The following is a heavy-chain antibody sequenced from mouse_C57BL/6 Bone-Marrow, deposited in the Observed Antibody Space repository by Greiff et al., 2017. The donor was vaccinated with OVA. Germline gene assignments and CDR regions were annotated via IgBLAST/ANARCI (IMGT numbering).Heavy chain of an antibody. CDR2: IDPSDSYT. V-gene: IGHV1-69*01. D-gene: IGHD1-1*01. Sequence: QVQLQQPGAELVMPGASVKLSCKASGYTFTSYWMHWVKQRPGQGLEWIGEIDPSDSYTNYNQKFKGKSTLTVDKSSSTAYMQLSSLTSEDSAVYYCARRDGGGDGWCADWGQGTLVTVSA. CDR1: GYTFTSYW. CDR3: ARRDGGGDGWCAD. J-gene: IGHJ3*01.